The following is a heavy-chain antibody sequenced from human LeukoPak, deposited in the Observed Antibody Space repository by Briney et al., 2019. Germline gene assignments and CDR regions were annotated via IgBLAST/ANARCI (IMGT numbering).Heavy chain of an antibody. CDR2: ISSSSSTI. Sequence: GGSLRLSCAASGFTFSSYSMNWVRQAPGKGLEWVSYISSSSSTIYYADSVKGRFTISRDNAKNSLYLQMNSLRAEDTAVYYCARGHGLRFLEWSFDYWGQGTLVTVSS. CDR3: ARGHGLRFLEWSFDY. CDR1: GFTFSSYS. D-gene: IGHD3-3*01. J-gene: IGHJ4*02. V-gene: IGHV3-48*01.